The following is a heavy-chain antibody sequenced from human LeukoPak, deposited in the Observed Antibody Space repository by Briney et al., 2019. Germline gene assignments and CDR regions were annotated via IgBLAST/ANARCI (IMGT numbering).Heavy chain of an antibody. V-gene: IGHV1-8*01. J-gene: IGHJ4*02. CDR2: MNPNSGNT. CDR3: ASVPAYCGGDCYSGLDY. Sequence: ASVKVSCKASGYTFTSYDINWVRQATGQGLEWMGWMNPNSGNTGYAQKFQGRVTMTGNTPISTAYMELSSLRSEDTAVYYCASVPAYCGGDCYSGLDYWGQGTLVTVSS. D-gene: IGHD2-21*02. CDR1: GYTFTSYD.